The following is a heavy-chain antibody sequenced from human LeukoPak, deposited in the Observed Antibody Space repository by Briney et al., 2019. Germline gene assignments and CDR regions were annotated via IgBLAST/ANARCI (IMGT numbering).Heavy chain of an antibody. Sequence: SETLSLTCTVSGGSISSSSYYWGWIRQPPGKGLEWIGSIYYSGSTYYNPSLKSRVTISVDTSKNQFSLKLSSVTAADTAVYYCARDWRDSSWYWVWFDPWGQGTLVTVSS. J-gene: IGHJ5*02. CDR2: IYYSGST. CDR1: GGSISSSSYY. V-gene: IGHV4-39*07. D-gene: IGHD6-13*01. CDR3: ARDWRDSSWYWVWFDP.